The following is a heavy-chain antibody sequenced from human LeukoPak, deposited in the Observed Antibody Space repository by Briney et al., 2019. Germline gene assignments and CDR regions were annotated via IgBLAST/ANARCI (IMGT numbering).Heavy chain of an antibody. CDR2: ISGSGGST. Sequence: GGSLRLSCAASGFTVSSNYMSWVRQAPGEGLEWVSAISGSGGSTYYADSVKGRFTISRDNSKNTLYLQMNSLRAEDTAVYYCAAVDVDTAFPWGQGTLVTVSS. V-gene: IGHV3-23*01. CDR1: GFTVSSNY. J-gene: IGHJ5*02. D-gene: IGHD5-18*01. CDR3: AAVDVDTAFP.